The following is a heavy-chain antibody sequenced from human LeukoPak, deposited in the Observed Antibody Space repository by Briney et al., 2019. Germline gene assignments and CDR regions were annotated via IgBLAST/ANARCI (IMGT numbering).Heavy chain of an antibody. J-gene: IGHJ5*02. CDR3: ARGYYGSGSNWFDP. D-gene: IGHD3-10*01. CDR1: GGTFSNYV. CDR2: MNPTSGST. Sequence: GASVKVSCKASGGTFSNYVINWVRQATGQGLEWMGWMNPTSGSTGYAQKFQGRVTLTRDTSISTAYMELSSLRSDDTAVYYCARGYYGSGSNWFDPWGQGTLVTVSS. V-gene: IGHV1-8*02.